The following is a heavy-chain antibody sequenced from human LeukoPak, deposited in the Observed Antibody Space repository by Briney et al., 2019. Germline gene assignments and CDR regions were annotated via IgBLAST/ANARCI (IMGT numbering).Heavy chain of an antibody. CDR3: ARETTALDY. D-gene: IGHD1-1*01. Sequence: SETLSLTCTVSDGSLSPYYWSWIRQPPGKGLEWLAYIYYSGNTAYNPSLKSRITISVDTSKNQFSLRLNSVTAADTAVYYCARETTALDYWGQGTLVTVSS. J-gene: IGHJ4*02. V-gene: IGHV4-59*01. CDR1: DGSLSPYY. CDR2: IYYSGNT.